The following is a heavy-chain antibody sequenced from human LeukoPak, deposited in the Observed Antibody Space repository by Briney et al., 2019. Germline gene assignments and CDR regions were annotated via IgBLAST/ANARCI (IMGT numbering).Heavy chain of an antibody. Sequence: GGSLRLSCAASGFTFSSYAMSWVRQAPGKGLEWVSAISGSGGSTYYADSVKGRFTISRDNSKNTLYLQMNSLRAEDTAVYYCVKGGDFSIIYGMDVWGQGTTVTVSS. V-gene: IGHV3-23*01. CDR1: GFTFSSYA. CDR3: VKGGDFSIIYGMDV. CDR2: ISGSGGST. D-gene: IGHD4-17*01. J-gene: IGHJ6*02.